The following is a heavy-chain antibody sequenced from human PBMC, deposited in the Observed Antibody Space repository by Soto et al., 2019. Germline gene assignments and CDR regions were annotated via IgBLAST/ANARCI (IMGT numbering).Heavy chain of an antibody. V-gene: IGHV3-64D*06. Sequence: AGSLRLSCSVSGFTFSNYAMHWVRQAPGKGLEYVSGITSEGDRTWHADSVKDRFTISRDNSANTLFLQMSSLRVEDTAIYFCVKGNQLLRYYFEFWGPGTLVTVSS. J-gene: IGHJ4*01. CDR2: ITSEGDRT. CDR3: VKGNQLLRYYFEF. D-gene: IGHD2-15*01. CDR1: GFTFSNYA.